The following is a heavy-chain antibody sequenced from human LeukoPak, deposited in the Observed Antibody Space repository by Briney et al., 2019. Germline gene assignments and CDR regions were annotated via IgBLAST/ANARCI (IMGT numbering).Heavy chain of an antibody. J-gene: IGHJ4*02. D-gene: IGHD3-9*01. Sequence: GGSLRLSCAASGFTFNSYAMHWVRQAPGKGLEWVAVIWYDGSNKYYADSVKGRFTISRDNSKNTLCLQMNSLRAEDTAVYYCAREQAESSDYDILPSYWGQGTLVTVSS. CDR2: IWYDGSNK. CDR1: GFTFNSYA. CDR3: AREQAESSDYDILPSY. V-gene: IGHV3-33*08.